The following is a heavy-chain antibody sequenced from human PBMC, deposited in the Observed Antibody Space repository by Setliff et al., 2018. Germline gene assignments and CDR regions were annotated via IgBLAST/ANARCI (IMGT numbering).Heavy chain of an antibody. D-gene: IGHD1-1*01. J-gene: IGHJ6*03. CDR2: INPNNGGT. CDR3: ARSPTRTTGSHSLGYYYYYMDF. Sequence: ASVKVSCKASQYTFTAYYLHWVRQAPGQGLEWMGWINPNNGGTKYAQKFQGRVTMTRDTSISTGYMELSRLRYDDTAVYYCARSPTRTTGSHSLGYYYYYMDFWGKGTTVTVSS. CDR1: QYTFTAYY. V-gene: IGHV1-2*02.